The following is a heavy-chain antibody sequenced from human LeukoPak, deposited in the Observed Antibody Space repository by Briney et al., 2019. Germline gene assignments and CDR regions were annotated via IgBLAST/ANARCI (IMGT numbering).Heavy chain of an antibody. CDR1: GFTFSSYA. J-gene: IGHJ4*02. CDR2: ISGSGGST. D-gene: IGHD2-2*02. Sequence: GGSLRLSCAASGFTFSSYAMSWVRQAPGKGLEWVSAISGSGGSTYYADSVKGRFTISRDNSKNTLYLQMNSLRAEDTAVYYCAKEPVDCSSTSCYTVLDYWGQGTLVTVSS. V-gene: IGHV3-23*01. CDR3: AKEPVDCSSTSCYTVLDY.